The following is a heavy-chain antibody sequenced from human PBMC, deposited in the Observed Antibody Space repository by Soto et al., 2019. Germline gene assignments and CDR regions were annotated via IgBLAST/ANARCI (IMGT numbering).Heavy chain of an antibody. V-gene: IGHV4-59*01. D-gene: IGHD3-3*01. J-gene: IGHJ4*02. CDR3: ARTILEWLFND. CDR2: IYYSGST. CDR1: GGSISSYY. Sequence: SETLSLTCTVSGGSISSYYWSWIRQPPGKGLEWIGYIYYSGSTNYNPSLKSRVTISVDTSKNQFSLKLSSVTAADTAVYYCARTILEWLFNDWGQGTLVTVS.